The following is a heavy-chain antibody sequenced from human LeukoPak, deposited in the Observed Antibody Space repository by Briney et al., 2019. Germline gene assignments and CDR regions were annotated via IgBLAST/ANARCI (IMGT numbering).Heavy chain of an antibody. Sequence: PGGSLRLSCAASGFTFSSYAMHWVRQAPGKGLEWVAVISYDGSNKYYADSVKGRFTISRDNSKNTLYLQMNSLRAEDTAVYYCAKGNDGVDYWGQGTLVTVSS. CDR3: AKGNDGVDY. V-gene: IGHV3-30-3*01. D-gene: IGHD1-1*01. J-gene: IGHJ4*02. CDR2: ISYDGSNK. CDR1: GFTFSSYA.